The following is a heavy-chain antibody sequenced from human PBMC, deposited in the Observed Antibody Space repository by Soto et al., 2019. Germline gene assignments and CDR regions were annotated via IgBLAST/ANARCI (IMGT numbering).Heavy chain of an antibody. Sequence: TLSLTCAVSGGSFTSNNWWTWVRQPPGQGLEWIGEIYRTGSTSYNPSLKSRVTISLDKSENQFSLKVTSLTAADTAVYYCASRDPGTSVDYWGRGTLVTVSS. CDR3: ASRDPGTSVDY. J-gene: IGHJ4*02. V-gene: IGHV4-4*02. D-gene: IGHD1-7*01. CDR1: GGSFTSNNW. CDR2: IYRTGST.